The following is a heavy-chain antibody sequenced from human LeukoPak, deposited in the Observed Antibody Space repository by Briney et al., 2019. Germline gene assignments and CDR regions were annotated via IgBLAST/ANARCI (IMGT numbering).Heavy chain of an antibody. V-gene: IGHV1-18*01. J-gene: IGHJ5*02. CDR1: GYTFTSYG. Sequence: GASVKVSCKASGYTFTSYGISWVRQAPGQGLEWMGWISAYNGNTNYAQKLQGRVTMTTDTSTSTAYMELRSLRSEDTAVYYCAKRNCTGGSCYDGRGWFDPWGQGTLVIVSS. D-gene: IGHD2-15*01. CDR3: AKRNCTGGSCYDGRGWFDP. CDR2: ISAYNGNT.